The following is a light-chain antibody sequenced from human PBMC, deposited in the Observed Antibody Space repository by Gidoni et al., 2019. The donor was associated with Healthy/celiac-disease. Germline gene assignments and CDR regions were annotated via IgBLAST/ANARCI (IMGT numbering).Light chain of an antibody. V-gene: IGKV1-39*01. CDR2: AAS. CDR3: QQSYSTLSFT. J-gene: IGKJ3*01. CDR1: QSISSY. Sequence: SQLTQSPSSLSASVGDRVTITCRASQSISSYLNRYQQKPGKAPKLLIYAASSLQSGVPSRFSGSGSGTDFALTISSLQPEDFATYYCQQSYSTLSFTFGPGTKVDIK.